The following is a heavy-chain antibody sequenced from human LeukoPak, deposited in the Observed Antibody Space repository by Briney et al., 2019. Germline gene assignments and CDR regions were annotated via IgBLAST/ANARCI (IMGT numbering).Heavy chain of an antibody. J-gene: IGHJ4*02. CDR1: GYTLTELS. V-gene: IGHV1-24*01. CDR3: ARDAVAVAGNIDY. CDR2: FDPEDGET. Sequence: GASVKVSCKVSGYTLTELSMHWVRQAPGKGLEWMGGFDPEDGETIYAQKLQGRVTMTTDTSTSTAYMELRSLRSDDTAVYYCARDAVAVAGNIDYWGQGTLVTVSS. D-gene: IGHD6-19*01.